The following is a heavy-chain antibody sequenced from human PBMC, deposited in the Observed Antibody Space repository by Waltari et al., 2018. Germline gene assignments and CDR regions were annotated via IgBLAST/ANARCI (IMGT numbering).Heavy chain of an antibody. CDR2: SLPIFGTA. V-gene: IGHV1-69*08. D-gene: IGHD6-25*01. Sequence: QVQLVQSGAEVKKPGSSVKVSCKASGGTFSSYAISWVRQAPGKGLEWMGRSLPIFGTANYAQKFQGRVTITADKSTSTAYMELSSLRSEDTAVYYCASGYSSERLELWFQHWGQGTLVTVSS. J-gene: IGHJ1*01. CDR3: ASGYSSERLELWFQH. CDR1: GGTFSSYA.